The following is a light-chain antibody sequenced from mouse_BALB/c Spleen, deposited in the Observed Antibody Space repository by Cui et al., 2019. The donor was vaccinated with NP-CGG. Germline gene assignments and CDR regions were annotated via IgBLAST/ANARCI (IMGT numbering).Light chain of an antibody. J-gene: IGLJ1*01. Sequence: QAVARQESALTTSPGETVTLTCRSSTGAVTTSNYANWVQEKPDHLFTGLIGGTKNRAPGVPARFSGSLIGDKAALTITGAQTEDETIYFCALWYSNHWVFGGGTKLTVL. CDR3: ALWYSNHWV. V-gene: IGLV1*01. CDR1: TGAVTTSNY. CDR2: GTK.